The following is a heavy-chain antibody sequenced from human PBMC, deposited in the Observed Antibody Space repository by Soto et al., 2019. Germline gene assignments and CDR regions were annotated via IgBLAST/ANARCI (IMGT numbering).Heavy chain of an antibody. D-gene: IGHD5-12*01. J-gene: IGHJ6*02. Sequence: GGSLRLSCAACGFTFSSYAMHWVRQAPGKGLEWVAVISYDGSNKYYADSVKGRFTISRDNSKNTLYLQMNSLRAEDTAVYYCARTQRDIVATMTLYYYYYGMDVWGQGTTVTVSS. CDR3: ARTQRDIVATMTLYYYYYGMDV. CDR1: GFTFSSYA. CDR2: ISYDGSNK. V-gene: IGHV3-30-3*01.